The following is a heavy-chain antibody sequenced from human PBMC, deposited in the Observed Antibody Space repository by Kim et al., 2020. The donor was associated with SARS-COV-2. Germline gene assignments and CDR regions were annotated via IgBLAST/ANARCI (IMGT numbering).Heavy chain of an antibody. CDR3: ARSLVDILTGRGMGYFDY. CDR1: GGSFSSYY. V-gene: IGHV4-59*08. CDR2: IYYSGST. Sequence: SETLSLTCTVSGGSFSSYYWSWIRQPPGKGLEWIGYIYYSGSTNYNPSLKSRVTITVDTSKNQFSLKLSSVTAADTAVYYCARSLVDILTGRGMGYFDYWGQGCLVTVSS. D-gene: IGHD3-9*01. J-gene: IGHJ4*02.